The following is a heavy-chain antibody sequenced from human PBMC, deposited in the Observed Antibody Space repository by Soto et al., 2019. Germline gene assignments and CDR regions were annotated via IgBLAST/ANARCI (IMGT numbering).Heavy chain of an antibody. CDR3: AKGDCSGGSCYWSPHSF. D-gene: IGHD2-15*01. Sequence: PGGSLRLSCAASGFTFSSYGMHWVRQAPGKGLEWVAVISYDGSTKYYGDSVKGRFTISRDNSKNTLYLQMNSLRAEDTAVYYCAKGDCSGGSCYWSPHSFWGQGALVAVSS. V-gene: IGHV3-30*18. J-gene: IGHJ4*02. CDR1: GFTFSSYG. CDR2: ISYDGSTK.